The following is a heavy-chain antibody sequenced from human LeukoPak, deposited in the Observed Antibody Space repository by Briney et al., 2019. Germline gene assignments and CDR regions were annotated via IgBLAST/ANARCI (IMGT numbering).Heavy chain of an antibody. D-gene: IGHD3-22*01. Sequence: GGSLRLSCAASGFTFSSYAMSWVRQAPGKGLEWVSAISGSGGSTYYADSVKGRFTISRDNSKNTLYLQMNSLRAEDTAVYYCAKDLTMIGEGDWFDPWGQGTLVTVSS. V-gene: IGHV3-23*01. J-gene: IGHJ5*02. CDR3: AKDLTMIGEGDWFDP. CDR1: GFTFSSYA. CDR2: ISGSGGST.